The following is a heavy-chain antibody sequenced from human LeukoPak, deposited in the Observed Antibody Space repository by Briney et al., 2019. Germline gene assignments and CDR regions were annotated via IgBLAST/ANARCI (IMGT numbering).Heavy chain of an antibody. CDR2: IFPGDSAT. Sequence: GESLKFSCKGSGYTFTDYWIGWVRQMPGKGLEWMRIIFPGDSATNYSPSFQAQVTISVDKSITPSYLQWSSRKPSKSAMYYWRRPGLAGFNGGRCFKSFHYYGIDGWGQGTTVTVSS. V-gene: IGHV5-51*01. CDR1: GYTFTDYW. CDR3: RRPGLAGFNGGRCFKSFHYYGIDG. D-gene: IGHD2-15*01. J-gene: IGHJ6*02.